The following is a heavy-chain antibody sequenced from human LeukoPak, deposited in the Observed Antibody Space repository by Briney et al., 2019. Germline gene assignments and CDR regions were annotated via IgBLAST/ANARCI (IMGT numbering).Heavy chain of an antibody. Sequence: GSLRLSCAASGFTLSSYAMHWVRQAPGKGLEWVAVISYDGSNKHYADSVKGRFTISRDNSKNTLYLQMNSLRAEDTAVYYCAELGITMIGGVWGKGTTVTISS. CDR2: ISYDGSNK. CDR1: GFTLSSYA. J-gene: IGHJ6*04. CDR3: AELGITMIGGV. D-gene: IGHD3-10*02. V-gene: IGHV3-30*04.